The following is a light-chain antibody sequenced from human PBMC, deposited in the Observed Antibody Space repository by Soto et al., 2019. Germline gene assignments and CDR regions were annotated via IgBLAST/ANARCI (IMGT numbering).Light chain of an antibody. CDR2: GAS. CDR1: QRVSNNY. CDR3: QQYGSSGT. Sequence: EIVLTQSPGTLSLSPGERATLSCRASQRVSNNYLAWYQQKPGQAPRRLIYGASNRATGIPDRFSGSGSGTDFTLTISRLEPEDFAVYYCQQYGSSGTFGQGTKVEIK. J-gene: IGKJ1*01. V-gene: IGKV3-20*01.